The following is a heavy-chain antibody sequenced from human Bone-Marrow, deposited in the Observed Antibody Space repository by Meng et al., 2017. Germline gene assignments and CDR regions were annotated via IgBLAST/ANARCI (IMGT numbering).Heavy chain of an antibody. V-gene: IGHV6-1*01. CDR2: TYYRSRWYS. CDR3: ARDGTSWYFFDY. D-gene: IGHD1-1*01. CDR1: GDSVSSNSAT. Sequence: QLQLQQSGPGLVKPSQTLSLPCAISGDSVSSNSATWNWIRQSPSRGLEWLGRTYYRSRWYSDYAVSVQSRITINPDTSKNQFSLQLNSLTPEDSAVYYCARDGTSWYFFDYWGQGTLVTVSS. J-gene: IGHJ4*02.